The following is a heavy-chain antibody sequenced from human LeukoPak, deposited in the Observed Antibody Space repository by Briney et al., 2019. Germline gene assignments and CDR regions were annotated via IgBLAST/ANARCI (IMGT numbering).Heavy chain of an antibody. CDR2: IRIGSSNI. V-gene: IGHV3-21*01. J-gene: IGHJ4*02. CDR1: GFTFSSYS. D-gene: IGHD1-14*01. CDR3: ARDPIKPGYYFGY. Sequence: GGSLRLSCAASGFTFSSYSMNWVRQAPGKGLEWVSSIRIGSSNIYYADSVKGRFTTSRDNAQNSMYLKMNSLRAEDTAVYYCARDPIKPGYYFGYWGQGTVVMVSS.